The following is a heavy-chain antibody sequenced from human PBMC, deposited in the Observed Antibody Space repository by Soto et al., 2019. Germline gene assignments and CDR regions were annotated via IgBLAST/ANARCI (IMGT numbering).Heavy chain of an antibody. D-gene: IGHD2-21*01. Sequence: ASVKVSCKTSGYTFPDYAIHWVRQAPGQRPEWMGYIYGGNAYTTYSQKFQGRVTITRDTSATTAYMELSSLTSEDTAVYYCARGDSMDVWGQGTTVTVSS. CDR3: ARGDSMDV. CDR2: IYGGNAYT. J-gene: IGHJ6*02. V-gene: IGHV1-3*01. CDR1: GYTFPDYA.